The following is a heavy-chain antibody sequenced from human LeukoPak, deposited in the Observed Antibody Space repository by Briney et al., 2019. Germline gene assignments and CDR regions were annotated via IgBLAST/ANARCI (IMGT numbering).Heavy chain of an antibody. CDR2: INTSGGT. CDR3: PTSHDYKVAPFDL. J-gene: IGHJ4*02. Sequence: SETLPLTCTVSGASIRSYQWSWIRQRPGEGLEWSGHINTSGGTNYNPSLKRRIPFSVDTSRAQFSLQLNSVTAAAPAMYSCPTSHDYKVAPFDLWGQGTLVTVSS. D-gene: IGHD3-10*01. V-gene: IGHV4-4*09. CDR1: GASIRSYQ.